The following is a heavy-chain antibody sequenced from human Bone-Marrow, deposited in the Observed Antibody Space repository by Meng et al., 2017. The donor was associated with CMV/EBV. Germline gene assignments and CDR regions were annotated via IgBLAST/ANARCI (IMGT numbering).Heavy chain of an antibody. CDR1: GGSITISNW. CDR2: FSQSGST. Sequence: GSLRLSCAVSGGSITISNWWSWVRQPPGKGLEWIGEFSQSGSTNYSPSLKSRVTMSLDKSKNQFFLQLSSVTAADTAVYYCATQDAFCSVFWGQGALVTVSS. J-gene: IGHJ4*02. V-gene: IGHV4-4*02. D-gene: IGHD2-15*01. CDR3: ATQDAFCSVF.